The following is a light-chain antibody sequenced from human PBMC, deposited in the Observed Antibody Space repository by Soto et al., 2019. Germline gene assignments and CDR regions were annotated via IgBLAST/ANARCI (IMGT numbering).Light chain of an antibody. V-gene: IGKV3-20*01. CDR1: QNVDNTY. J-gene: IGKJ2*01. Sequence: EIVLTQSPGTLSLSPGETASLSCRASQNVDNTYLAWYQQKPGLPPTLLIYATSTRAAGIPGRFSGSGSGTDFTLTLGTLELEDFAVADCQQYDFSPPLYTFGPGTKLEIK. CDR3: QQYDFSPPLYT. CDR2: ATS.